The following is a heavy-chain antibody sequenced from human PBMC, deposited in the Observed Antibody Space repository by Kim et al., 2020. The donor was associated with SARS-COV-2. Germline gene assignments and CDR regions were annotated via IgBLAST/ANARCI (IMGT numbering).Heavy chain of an antibody. CDR1: GGSISSGGYY. CDR3: ARENRELRENYFDY. CDR2: IYYSGST. D-gene: IGHD1-26*01. J-gene: IGHJ4*02. Sequence: SETLSLTCTVSGGSISSGGYYWSWIRQHPGKGLEWIGYIYYSGSTYYNPSLKSRVTISVDTSKNQFSLKLSSVTAADTAVYYCARENRELRENYFDYWGQGTLVTVSS. V-gene: IGHV4-31*03.